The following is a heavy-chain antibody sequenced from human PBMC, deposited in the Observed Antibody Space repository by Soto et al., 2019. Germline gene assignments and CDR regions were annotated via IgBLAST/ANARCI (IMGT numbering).Heavy chain of an antibody. CDR2: IYYSGSA. D-gene: IGHD5-18*01. V-gene: IGHV4-30-4*01. CDR3: ARRYSYGFFDY. J-gene: IGHJ4*02. Sequence: SETLSLTCTVSGGSISSGDYYWSWIRQPPGKGLEWIGYIYYSGSAYYNPSLKSRVTISVDTSKNQFSLKLSSVTAADTAVYYCARRYSYGFFDYWGQGTLVTVSS. CDR1: GGSISSGDYY.